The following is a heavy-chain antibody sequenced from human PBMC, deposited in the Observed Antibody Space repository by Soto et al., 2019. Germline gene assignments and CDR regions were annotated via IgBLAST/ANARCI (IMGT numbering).Heavy chain of an antibody. CDR1: GGSISSGGYY. CDR3: ARVWYSYPWAFDI. V-gene: IGHV4-31*03. J-gene: IGHJ3*02. Sequence: QVHLQESGPGLVKPSQTLSLTCTVSGGSISSGGYYWSWIRQHPGKGLEWIGYISYSGSTYYNPSLKSRFTISVDTSKNQFSLKLSSVTAADTAVYYCARVWYSYPWAFDIWGQGTMVTVSS. CDR2: ISYSGST. D-gene: IGHD5-18*01.